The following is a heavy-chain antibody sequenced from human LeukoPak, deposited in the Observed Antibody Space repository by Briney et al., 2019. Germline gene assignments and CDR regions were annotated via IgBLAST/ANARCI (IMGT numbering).Heavy chain of an antibody. V-gene: IGHV1-24*01. Sequence: GASVTVSCRVSGFTLTDLSMHWVRQAPGKGLEWMGGFHPADGETIYAQKFQGRVTMTEDTSTDTAYMELSSLRSEDTAVYYCARGLYSNYFDYWGQGTLVTVSS. D-gene: IGHD4-11*01. J-gene: IGHJ4*02. CDR2: FHPADGET. CDR3: ARGLYSNYFDY. CDR1: GFTLTDLS.